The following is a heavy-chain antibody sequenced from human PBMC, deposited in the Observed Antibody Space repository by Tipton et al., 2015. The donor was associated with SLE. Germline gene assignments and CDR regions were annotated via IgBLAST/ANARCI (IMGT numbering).Heavy chain of an antibody. J-gene: IGHJ4*02. V-gene: IGHV4-59*01. CDR1: GVSISDYS. CDR3: ARDVEGATEGLDY. Sequence: TLSLTCSVSGVSISDYSWSWIRQPPGKPLDWIGYFDDGGRSVKYNPSLKSRVTISLDTSKNHFSLKLSSVTAADTAVYYCARDVEGATEGLDYWGQGTLVTVSS. CDR2: FDDGGRS. D-gene: IGHD1-26*01.